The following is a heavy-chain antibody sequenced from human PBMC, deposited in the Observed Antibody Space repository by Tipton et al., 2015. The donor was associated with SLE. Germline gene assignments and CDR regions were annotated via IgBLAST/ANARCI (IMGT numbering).Heavy chain of an antibody. V-gene: IGHV4-61*09. Sequence: TLSLTCTVSGGSISGRNYYWSWIRQPAGKGLEWIGHIYTSGGSYYNPSLKSRVTMSVDTSKNQVSLNLNSVTAADTAVYYCARSPVDFWNGYSTWGQGTLVAVSS. CDR1: GGSISGRNYY. CDR3: ARSPVDFWNGYST. CDR2: IYTSGGS. J-gene: IGHJ4*02. D-gene: IGHD3-3*01.